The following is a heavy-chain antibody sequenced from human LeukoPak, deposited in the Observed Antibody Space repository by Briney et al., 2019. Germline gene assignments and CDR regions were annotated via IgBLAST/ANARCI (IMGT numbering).Heavy chain of an antibody. CDR2: INSDGSST. J-gene: IGHJ4*02. D-gene: IGHD3-22*01. Sequence: GGSLRLSCAASGFTFSTYAMSWVRQAPGKGLVWVSRINSDGSSTSYADSVKGRFTISRDNAKNTLYVQMNSLRVEDTAVYYCARADYYDSSAYSLDFWGQGTLVTVSS. V-gene: IGHV3-74*01. CDR1: GFTFSTYA. CDR3: ARADYYDSSAYSLDF.